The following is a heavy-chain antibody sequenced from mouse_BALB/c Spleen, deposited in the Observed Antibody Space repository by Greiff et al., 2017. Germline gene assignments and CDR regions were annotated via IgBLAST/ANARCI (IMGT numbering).Heavy chain of an antibody. Sequence: EVQLQQSGTVLARPGASVKMSCKASGYTFTSYWMHWVKQRPGQGLEWIGAIYPGNSDTSYNQKFKGKAKLTAVTSASTAYMELSSLTNEDSAVYYCSTFGGGNPRYFDVWGAGTTVTVSS. V-gene: IGHV1-5*01. J-gene: IGHJ1*01. CDR3: STFGGGNPRYFDV. CDR1: GYTFTSYW. CDR2: IYPGNSDT. D-gene: IGHD2-1*01.